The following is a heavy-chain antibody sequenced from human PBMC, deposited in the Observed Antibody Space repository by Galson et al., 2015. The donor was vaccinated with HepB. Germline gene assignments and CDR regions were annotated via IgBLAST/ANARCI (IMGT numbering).Heavy chain of an antibody. CDR3: AKGRLLRWYSLDY. D-gene: IGHD4-23*01. CDR1: GFTFSDYY. J-gene: IGHJ4*02. V-gene: IGHV3-23*01. Sequence: SLRLSCAASGFTFSDYYMSWVRQAPGKGLEWVSAISGSGGSTYYADSVKGRFTISRDNSKNTLYLQMNSLRAEDTAVYYCAKGRLLRWYSLDYWGQGTLVTVSS. CDR2: ISGSGGST.